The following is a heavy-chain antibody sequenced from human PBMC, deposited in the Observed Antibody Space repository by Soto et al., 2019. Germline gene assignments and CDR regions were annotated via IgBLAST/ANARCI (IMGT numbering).Heavy chain of an antibody. CDR2: ISGSGGST. D-gene: IGHD1-1*01. CDR1: GFTFSSYA. Sequence: RRLSCAASGFTFSSYAMSWVRQAPGKGLEWVSAISGSGGSTYYADSVKGRFTISRDNSKNTLYLQMNSLRAEDTAVYYCAKGPTGEYYYYYGMDVWGQGTTVTVSS. J-gene: IGHJ6*02. CDR3: AKGPTGEYYYYYGMDV. V-gene: IGHV3-23*01.